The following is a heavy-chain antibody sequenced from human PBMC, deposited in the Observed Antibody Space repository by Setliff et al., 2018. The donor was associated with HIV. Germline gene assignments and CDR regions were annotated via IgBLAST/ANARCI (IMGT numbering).Heavy chain of an antibody. V-gene: IGHV1-69*06. CDR1: GGTFGGSSA. D-gene: IGHD3-9*01. Sequence: SVKVSCKTSGGTFGGSSAINWVRQAPGQGLEWMGRVVPVFNTVNYAQLFQDRITISADKSTSTAYMELSNLRSNDTAVYYCARSGYFDRSAEFWGQGTLVTVSS. J-gene: IGHJ4*02. CDR2: VVPVFNTV. CDR3: ARSGYFDRSAEF.